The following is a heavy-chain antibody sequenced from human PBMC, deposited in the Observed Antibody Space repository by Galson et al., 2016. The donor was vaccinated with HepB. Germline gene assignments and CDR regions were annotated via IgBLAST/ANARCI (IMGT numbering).Heavy chain of an antibody. V-gene: IGHV3-23*01. Sequence: SLRLSCAASGFAFNVYGMTWVRQAPRKGLEWVSAISTSGSSTDYADSVRGRFTISRDNSKNTLYLQMNNLRAEDTAVYYCARGTTVLGGYWGQGILVTVSS. CDR1: GFAFNVYG. CDR3: ARGTTVLGGY. J-gene: IGHJ4*02. D-gene: IGHD4-11*01. CDR2: ISTSGSST.